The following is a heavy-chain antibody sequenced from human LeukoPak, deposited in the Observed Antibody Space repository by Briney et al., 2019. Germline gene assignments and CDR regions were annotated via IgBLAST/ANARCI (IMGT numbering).Heavy chain of an antibody. D-gene: IGHD1-26*01. CDR1: GFTFSTYA. J-gene: IGHJ1*01. CDR3: AKDPRVGAGAAEYFQN. Sequence: GGSLRLSCAASGFTFSTYALTWVRQAPGKGLEWVSSLSASGAGTFYADSVKGRFTVSRDNSKNTVYLQMNSLRVEDTAVYYCAKDPRVGAGAAEYFQNWGQGTLVTVSP. V-gene: IGHV3-23*01. CDR2: LSASGAGT.